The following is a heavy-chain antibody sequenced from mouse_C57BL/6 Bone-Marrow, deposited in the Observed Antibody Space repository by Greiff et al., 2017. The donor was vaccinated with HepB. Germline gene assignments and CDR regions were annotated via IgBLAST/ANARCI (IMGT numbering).Heavy chain of an antibody. CDR1: GYTFTSYG. Sequence: QVQLQQSGAELARPGASVKLSCKASGYTFTSYGISWVKQRTGQGLEWIGEIYPRSGNTYYNAKFKGKATLTADKSSSTAYMELRSLTSEDAAVYFCASSIYYDGSSYVRVAYWGQGTLVTVSA. CDR3: ASSIYYDGSSYVRVAY. D-gene: IGHD1-1*01. CDR2: IYPRSGNT. J-gene: IGHJ3*01. V-gene: IGHV1-81*01.